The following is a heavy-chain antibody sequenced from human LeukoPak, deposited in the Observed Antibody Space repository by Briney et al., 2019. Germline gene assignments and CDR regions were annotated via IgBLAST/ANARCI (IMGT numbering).Heavy chain of an antibody. V-gene: IGHV4-30-2*01. CDR3: AHNWNYHDAFDT. Sequence: SETLSLTCTVSGGSISSGGYYWSWIRQPPGKGLEWIGYIYHSGSTYYNPSLKSRVTISVDRSKNQFSLKLSSVTAADTAVYYCAHNWNYHDAFDTWGQGTMVTVSS. J-gene: IGHJ3*02. D-gene: IGHD1-7*01. CDR1: GGSISSGGYY. CDR2: IYHSGST.